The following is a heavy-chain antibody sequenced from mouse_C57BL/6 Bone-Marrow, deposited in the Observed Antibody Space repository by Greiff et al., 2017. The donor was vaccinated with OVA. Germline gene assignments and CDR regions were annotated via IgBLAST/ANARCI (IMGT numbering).Heavy chain of an antibody. V-gene: IGHV1-9*01. CDR1: GYTFTGSW. D-gene: IGHD2-12*01. CDR2: ILPGSGST. J-gene: IGHJ3*01. Sequence: QVQLQQSGAELMKPGASVKLSCKATGYTFTGSWIEWVKQRPGHGLEWIGEILPGSGSTKYTEKFKGKATFTEDTSSNTAYLQLSSRTTYDSAIYYCARSDTTTSPLAYWGQGTLVTVSA. CDR3: ARSDTTTSPLAY.